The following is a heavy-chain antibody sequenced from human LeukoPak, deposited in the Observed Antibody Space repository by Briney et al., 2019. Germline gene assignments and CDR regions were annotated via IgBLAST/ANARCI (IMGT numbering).Heavy chain of an antibody. CDR2: ISGSGGST. CDR1: GFTFSSYA. D-gene: IGHD3-10*01. J-gene: IGHJ3*02. Sequence: PGGSLRLSCAASGFTFSSYAMSWVRQAPGKGLEWVSAISGSGGSTYYADSVKGRFTISSDNTKNTLYLQMNSLRAEDTAVYYRASDYYGSIGPDAFDIWGQGTMATISS. CDR3: ASDYYGSIGPDAFDI. V-gene: IGHV3-23*01.